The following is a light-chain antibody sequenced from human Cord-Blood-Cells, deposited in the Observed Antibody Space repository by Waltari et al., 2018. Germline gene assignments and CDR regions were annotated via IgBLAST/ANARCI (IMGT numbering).Light chain of an antibody. CDR2: GAA. CDR1: QSVSSSY. V-gene: IGKV3-20*01. Sequence: EIVLTQSPGTLSLSPGERATLSCRASQSVSSSYLAWYRQKPGQAHRLLIYGAASRATGIPDRFSGSGSGTDFTLTISRLGPEDFAVYYCQQYGSSPFGGGTKVEIK. CDR3: QQYGSSP. J-gene: IGKJ4*01.